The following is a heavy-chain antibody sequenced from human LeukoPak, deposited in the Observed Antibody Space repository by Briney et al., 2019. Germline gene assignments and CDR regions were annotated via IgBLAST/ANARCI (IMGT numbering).Heavy chain of an antibody. Sequence: ASVKVSCKASGHTFTSYAMNWVRQAPGQGLEWMGWINTNTGNPTYAQGFTGRFVFSLDTSVSTAYLQISSLKAEDTAVYYCARDLSSGWPYYYYYMDVWGKGTTVTVSS. J-gene: IGHJ6*03. V-gene: IGHV7-4-1*02. CDR1: GHTFTSYA. CDR2: INTNTGNP. D-gene: IGHD6-19*01. CDR3: ARDLSSGWPYYYYYMDV.